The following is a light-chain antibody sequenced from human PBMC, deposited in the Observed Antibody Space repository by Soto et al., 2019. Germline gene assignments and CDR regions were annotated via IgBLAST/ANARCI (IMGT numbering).Light chain of an antibody. CDR2: WAS. Sequence: DFVMTQSPDSLAVSLGERATINCKSSQSVLSSSNNKNYLAWYQREPGQPPKLLIYWASTRESGVPDRFSGSGSGTDFTLTISSLQAEDVAVYYCQQYYSTSLTFGGGTKVEIK. CDR3: QQYYSTSLT. J-gene: IGKJ4*01. V-gene: IGKV4-1*01. CDR1: QSVLSSSNNKNY.